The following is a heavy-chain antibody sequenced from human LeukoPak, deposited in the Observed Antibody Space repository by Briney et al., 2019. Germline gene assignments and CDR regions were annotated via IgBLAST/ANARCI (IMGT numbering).Heavy chain of an antibody. CDR3: AELGITMIGGV. V-gene: IGHV3-74*01. CDR2: INSDGSST. J-gene: IGHJ6*04. Sequence: GGALRLSCAASAFTFSSYWMHWVRHAPGKGLVWVSRINSDGSSTIYADSVKRRFTISRDNAKNTLYLQMNSLRAEDTAVYYCAELGITMIGGVWGKGTTVTISS. D-gene: IGHD3-10*02. CDR1: AFTFSSYW.